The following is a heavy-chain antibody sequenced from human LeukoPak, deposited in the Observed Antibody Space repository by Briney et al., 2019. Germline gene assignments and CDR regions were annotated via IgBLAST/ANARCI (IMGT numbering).Heavy chain of an antibody. V-gene: IGHV4-59*01. Sequence: KASETLSLTCTVSSGSISSYYWSWIRQPPGKGLEWIGYIYYSGSTNYNPSLKSRVTISVDTSKNQFSLKLTSVTAADTAVYYCAVTIFGVVPRYYFDYWGQGTLVTVSS. CDR1: SGSISSYY. J-gene: IGHJ4*02. D-gene: IGHD3-3*01. CDR3: AVTIFGVVPRYYFDY. CDR2: IYYSGST.